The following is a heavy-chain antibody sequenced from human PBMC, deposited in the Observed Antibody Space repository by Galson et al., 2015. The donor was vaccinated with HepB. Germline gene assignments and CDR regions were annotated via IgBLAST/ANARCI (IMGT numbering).Heavy chain of an antibody. J-gene: IGHJ4*02. D-gene: IGHD3-9*01. CDR2: IIPILGIA. Sequence: SVKVSCKASGGTFSSYTISWVRQAPGQGLEWMGRIIPILGIANYAQKFQGRVTITADKSTSTAYMEPSSLRSEDTAVYYCARDPIRDYDILTGYYFDYWGQGTLVTVSS. CDR1: GGTFSSYT. V-gene: IGHV1-69*04. CDR3: ARDPIRDYDILTGYYFDY.